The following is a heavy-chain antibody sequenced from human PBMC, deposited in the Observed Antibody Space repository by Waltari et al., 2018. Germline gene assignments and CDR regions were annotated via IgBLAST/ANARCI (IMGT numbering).Heavy chain of an antibody. J-gene: IGHJ5*02. CDR2: IFYSGST. V-gene: IGHV4-39*01. D-gene: IGHD3-22*01. CDR3: ARKYHSSGYYFLGWFDP. Sequence: QVQLQESGPGLVTPSETLSLPCTVSGDSISRSSSYWGWIRQTPGKGPEWIGSIFYSGSTYYNPSLRSRVTISRDTSKNQFSLKVTSVTAADTAVYYCARKYHSSGYYFLGWFDPWGQGTLVTVSS. CDR1: GDSISRSSSY.